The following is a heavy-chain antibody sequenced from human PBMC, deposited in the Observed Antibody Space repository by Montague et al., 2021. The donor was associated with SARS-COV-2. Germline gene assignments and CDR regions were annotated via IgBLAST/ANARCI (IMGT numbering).Heavy chain of an antibody. J-gene: IGHJ4*02. D-gene: IGHD1-26*01. CDR1: GYTFTNYW. Sequence: QSGAEVKKPGESLKISCKASGYTFTNYWIAWVRQMPGKGLEWMGTIYPGDSDAEYSPSFQGQVTFSADLSMNTAYLQWSRLKASDTAIYYCARLPYTRIKVGVLNXWGQGTLVTVSS. CDR2: IYPGDSDA. CDR3: ARLPYTRIKVGVLNX. V-gene: IGHV5-51*01.